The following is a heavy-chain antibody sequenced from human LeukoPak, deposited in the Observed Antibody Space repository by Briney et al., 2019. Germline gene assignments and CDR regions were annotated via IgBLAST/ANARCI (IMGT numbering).Heavy chain of an antibody. CDR2: IYYSGST. Sequence: SETLSLTCTVSGGSISSYYWSWIRQPPGNGLEWIGYIYYSGSTNYNPSLKSRVTISVDTSKNQFSLKLSSVTAADTAVYYCARQTALYTSLDILTGYPSDAFDIWGQGTMVTVSS. J-gene: IGHJ3*02. CDR3: ARQTALYTSLDILTGYPSDAFDI. D-gene: IGHD3-9*01. V-gene: IGHV4-59*08. CDR1: GGSISSYY.